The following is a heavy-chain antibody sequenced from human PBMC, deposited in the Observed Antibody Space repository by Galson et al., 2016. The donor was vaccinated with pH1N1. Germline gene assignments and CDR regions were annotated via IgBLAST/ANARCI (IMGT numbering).Heavy chain of an antibody. CDR3: ARFEYGDYVKYSDL. CDR2: ISWNSGSK. J-gene: IGHJ2*01. V-gene: IGHV3-9*01. D-gene: IGHD4-17*01. CDR1: GFTFDDYA. Sequence: SLRLSCAASGFTFDDYAMHWVRQAPGKGLEWVSNISWNSGSKGYADSVKGRFTISRDNAKNSLYLQMNSLRAEDTAMYYCARFEYGDYVKYSDLWGRGTLVTVSS.